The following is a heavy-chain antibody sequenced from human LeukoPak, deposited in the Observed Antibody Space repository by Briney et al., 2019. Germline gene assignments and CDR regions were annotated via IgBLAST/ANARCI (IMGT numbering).Heavy chain of an antibody. Sequence: GGSLRLSCAASGFTFSTYSMNWVRQARGKGREWVSYISSSSSTIYYADSVKGRFTISRDNARNSLYLQMNSLRAEDTAVYYCARDRNGAGAMDVWGKGTTVTVSS. CDR1: GFTFSTYS. J-gene: IGHJ6*03. CDR3: ARDRNGAGAMDV. V-gene: IGHV3-48*01. D-gene: IGHD1-1*01. CDR2: ISSSSSTI.